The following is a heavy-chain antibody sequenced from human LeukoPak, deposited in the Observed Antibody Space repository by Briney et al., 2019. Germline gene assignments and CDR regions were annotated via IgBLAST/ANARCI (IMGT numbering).Heavy chain of an antibody. CDR3: ARETMIRGGPYDFDY. V-gene: IGHV4-59*01. D-gene: IGHD3-10*01. J-gene: IGHJ4*02. Sequence: SETLSLTYTVGCGFISSYYWSWLRQPRGKALEWMGYIYYSGSTNYSPSLKSQVTISVDTSKNQFSLKQSSVTAADTAVYYCARETMIRGGPYDFDYWGQGTLVTVSS. CDR1: CGFISSYY. CDR2: IYYSGST.